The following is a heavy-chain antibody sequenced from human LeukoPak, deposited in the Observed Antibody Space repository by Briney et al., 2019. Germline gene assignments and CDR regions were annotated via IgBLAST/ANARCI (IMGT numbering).Heavy chain of an antibody. V-gene: IGHV1-2*02. J-gene: IGHJ6*03. CDR2: INPNSGGT. CDR1: GYTFTSYY. Sequence: EASVKVSCKASGYTFTSYYMHWVRQAPGQGLEWMGWINPNSGGTNYAQKFQGRVTMTRDTSISTAYMELSRLRSDDTAVYYCARMIVVVPAAIGVVGPVPMDVWGKGTTVTVSS. CDR3: ARMIVVVPAAIGVVGPVPMDV. D-gene: IGHD2-2*01.